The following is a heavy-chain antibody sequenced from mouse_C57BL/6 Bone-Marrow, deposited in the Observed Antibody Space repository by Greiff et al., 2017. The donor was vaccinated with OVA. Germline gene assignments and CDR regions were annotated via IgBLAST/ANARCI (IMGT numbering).Heavy chain of an antibody. D-gene: IGHD2-1*01. CDR1: GFTFSSYA. CDR3: TRLLDAMDY. V-gene: IGHV5-9-1*02. J-gene: IGHJ4*01. CDR2: ISSGGDYI. Sequence: EVQLVESGAGLVKPGGSLKLSCAASGFTFSSYAMSWVRQTPEKRLEWVAYISSGGDYIYYADTVKGRFTIARDNARNTLYLQMSSLKSEDPAVYYCTRLLDAMDYWGQGTSVTVSS.